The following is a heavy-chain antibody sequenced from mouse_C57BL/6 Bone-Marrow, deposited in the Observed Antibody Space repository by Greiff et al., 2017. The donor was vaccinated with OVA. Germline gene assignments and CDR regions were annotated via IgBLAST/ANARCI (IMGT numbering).Heavy chain of an antibody. Sequence: EVQLQQSGPELVEPGASVKIPCKASGYTFTDYNMDWVKQSHGKSLEWIGDINPNNGGTIYNQKFKGKATLTVDKSSSTAYMELRSLTSEDTAVYYCARPYGGFAYWGQGTLVTVSA. V-gene: IGHV1-18*01. CDR1: GYTFTDYN. D-gene: IGHD1-1*01. J-gene: IGHJ3*01. CDR3: ARPYGGFAY. CDR2: INPNNGGT.